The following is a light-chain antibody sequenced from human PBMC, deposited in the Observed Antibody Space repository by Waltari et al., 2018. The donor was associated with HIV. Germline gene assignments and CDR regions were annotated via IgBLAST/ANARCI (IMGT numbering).Light chain of an antibody. Sequence: QSVLSQPPSAPGTPGQRPTISCSARTAHNTPTDDVRCFRQGPGAAPRLLMYQTDQRPSWVTDRFSGSKSGTSASLVISGLRSEDEAHYYCAAWDDSLSGYVFGTGTKVIGL. V-gene: IGLV1-47*01. J-gene: IGLJ1*01. CDR2: QTD. CDR1: TAHNTPTDD. CDR3: AAWDDSLSGYV.